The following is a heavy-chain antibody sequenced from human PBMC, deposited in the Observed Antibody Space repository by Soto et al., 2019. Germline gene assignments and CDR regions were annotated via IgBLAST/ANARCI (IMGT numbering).Heavy chain of an antibody. CDR1: GGTFSSYA. Sequence: SVKVSFKASGGTFSSYAISWVRQAPGQGLEWMGGIIPIFGTANYAQKFQGRVTITADKSTSTAYMELSSLRSEDTAVYYCASLMPDIVVVPAAMSVRDYYGMDVWGQGTTVTVSS. V-gene: IGHV1-69*06. J-gene: IGHJ6*02. CDR3: ASLMPDIVVVPAAMSVRDYYGMDV. D-gene: IGHD2-2*01. CDR2: IIPIFGTA.